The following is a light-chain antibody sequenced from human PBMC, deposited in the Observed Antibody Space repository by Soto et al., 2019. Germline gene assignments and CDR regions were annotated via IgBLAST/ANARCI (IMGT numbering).Light chain of an antibody. V-gene: IGKV1-39*01. J-gene: IGKJ3*01. CDR2: GAS. Sequence: DIQMTQSPSSLSASVGDRVTITCRASQSISSYLNWYQQKPGKVPKFLIYGASSLQSGVPSRFGGSGSGTDFTLTISSLQPEDFATYYCQQSYSTPFTFGPGTKVHIK. CDR3: QQSYSTPFT. CDR1: QSISSY.